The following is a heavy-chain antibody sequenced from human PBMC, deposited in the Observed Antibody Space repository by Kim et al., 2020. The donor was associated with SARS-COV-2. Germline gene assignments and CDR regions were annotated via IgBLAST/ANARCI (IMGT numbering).Heavy chain of an antibody. V-gene: IGHV3-23*01. CDR3: AKEASISMIVVVITDPFDY. CDR1: GFTFSNYA. D-gene: IGHD3-22*01. CDR2: ISGSGGST. Sequence: GGSLRLSCAASGFTFSNYAMSWVRQAPGKGLEWVSAISGSGGSTYYADSVKGRFTISRDNSKNTVYLQMNSPRAEDTAIYYCAKEASISMIVVVITDPFDYWGQGTLVTVSS. J-gene: IGHJ4*02.